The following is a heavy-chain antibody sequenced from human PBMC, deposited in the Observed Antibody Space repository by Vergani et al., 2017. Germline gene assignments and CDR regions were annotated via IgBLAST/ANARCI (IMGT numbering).Heavy chain of an antibody. CDR2: IYYNGNT. V-gene: IGHV4-31*03. D-gene: IGHD2-2*02. CDR1: GGSISSGGYY. J-gene: IGHJ4*02. Sequence: QVQLQESGPGLVKPSQTLSLTCTVSGGSISSGGYYWTWIRQHPGKGLEWIGYIYYNGNTYSNPSLKSRVTISVETSKKQFSLNLSSVTAADTAVYYCARAGGYCSSTTCYTSIDFWGQGSLVTVSS. CDR3: ARAGGYCSSTTCYTSIDF.